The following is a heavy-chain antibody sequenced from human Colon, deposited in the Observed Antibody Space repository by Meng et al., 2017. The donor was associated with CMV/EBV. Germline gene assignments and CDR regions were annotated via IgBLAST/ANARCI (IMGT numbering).Heavy chain of an antibody. CDR1: GFRFSSSA. CDR3: AKDWKYDFWSGYFPDY. Sequence: GESLKISCVASGFRFSSSAMSWVRQAPGKGLEWVALISGSGRNTYSAESVKGRFIISRDNSLNTLFLQMNNLRADDTAIYYCAKDWKYDFWSGYFPDYWGQGTLVTVSS. D-gene: IGHD3/OR15-3a*01. CDR2: ISGSGRNT. J-gene: IGHJ4*02. V-gene: IGHV3-23*01.